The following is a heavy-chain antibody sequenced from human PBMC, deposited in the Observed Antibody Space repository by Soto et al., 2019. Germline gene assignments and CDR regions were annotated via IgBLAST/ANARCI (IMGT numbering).Heavy chain of an antibody. D-gene: IGHD3-10*01. CDR2: ISDNNDNV. CDR1: GYTFTKYG. CDR3: ARGYRALFRIPDYMDV. J-gene: IGHJ6*03. V-gene: IGHV1-18*01. Sequence: QAQLVQSGPEMKKPGASLKVSCKASGYTFTKYGISWVRQAPGQGLDGIGWISDNNDNVKYTQRVQGRGTMTTNLSANTASMERRSLSSDGTAVYYCARGYRALFRIPDYMDVEVKGTKVSLSS.